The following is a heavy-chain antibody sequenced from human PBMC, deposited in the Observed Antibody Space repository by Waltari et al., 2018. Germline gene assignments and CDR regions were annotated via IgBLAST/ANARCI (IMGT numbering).Heavy chain of an antibody. CDR2: ISSDGKTI. CDR1: GFTFSRYE. Sequence: EVQLVESGGGLVQPGGSLRISCAASGFTFSRYEMNWVRRAPGKGLEWVSYISSDGKTIHYADSVKGRFTISRDNAKNSLHLQMNTLRAEDTAVYYCARVYLAYYYDSSGIWGQGTLVTVSS. V-gene: IGHV3-48*03. CDR3: ARVYLAYYYDSSGI. J-gene: IGHJ4*02. D-gene: IGHD3-22*01.